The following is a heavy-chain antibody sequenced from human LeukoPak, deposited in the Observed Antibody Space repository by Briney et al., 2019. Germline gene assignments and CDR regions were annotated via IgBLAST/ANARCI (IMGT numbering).Heavy chain of an antibody. V-gene: IGHV4-39*07. Sequence: SETLSLTCTVSGGSISSSSYFWGWIRQPPGKGLEWIGIIYYSGSTYYNPSLKSRVTISVDTSKNQFSLKLSSVTAADTAVYYCARDRGANAFDIWGQGTMVTVSS. CDR3: ARDRGANAFDI. J-gene: IGHJ3*02. CDR1: GGSISSSSYF. CDR2: IYYSGST.